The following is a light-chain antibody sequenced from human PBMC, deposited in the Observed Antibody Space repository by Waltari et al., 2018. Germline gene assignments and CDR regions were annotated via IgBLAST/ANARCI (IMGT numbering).Light chain of an antibody. CDR2: AAS. CDR1: QGVSTY. V-gene: IGKV1-8*01. Sequence: AIRMTQSPSSLSASIGDRVPISCRASQGVSTYLAWYQQKPGKAPSLLIHAASTLQTGVPSRFSGSGTGTDFTLTITCLQSADFAIYFCRQYHDYPWTFGQGTKVEI. J-gene: IGKJ1*01. CDR3: RQYHDYPWT.